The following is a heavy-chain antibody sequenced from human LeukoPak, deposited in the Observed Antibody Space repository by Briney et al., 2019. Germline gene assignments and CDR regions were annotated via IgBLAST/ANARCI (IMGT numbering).Heavy chain of an antibody. J-gene: IGHJ4*02. CDR1: GYTLTELS. D-gene: IGHD3-3*01. V-gene: IGHV1-24*01. Sequence: ASVKVSCKVSGYTLTELSMHWVRQAPGKGLEWMGGFDPEDGETIYAQKFQGRVTMTEDTSTDTAYMELSSLRSEDTAVYYCATVGDFWSGLDYWGQGTLVTVSS. CDR2: FDPEDGET. CDR3: ATVGDFWSGLDY.